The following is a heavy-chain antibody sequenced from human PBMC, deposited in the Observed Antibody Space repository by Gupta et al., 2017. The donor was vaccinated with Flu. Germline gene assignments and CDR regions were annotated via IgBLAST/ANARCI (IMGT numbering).Heavy chain of an antibody. J-gene: IGHJ3*02. V-gene: IGHV4-39*02. CDR1: GDSVNSARYY. CDR3: ARLCATDTCPRNSFDI. CDR2: VYYTGKT. Sequence: QLQFQESGTGLVKPSETLSLICTVSGDSVNSARYYWNWIRQSPGKGLEWIGNVYYTGKTHYNPSLKSRINMTLDTSKNHFSLRLSAVTAADAAVYFCARLCATDTCPRNSFDIWGPGTTVTVSS. D-gene: IGHD2-15*01.